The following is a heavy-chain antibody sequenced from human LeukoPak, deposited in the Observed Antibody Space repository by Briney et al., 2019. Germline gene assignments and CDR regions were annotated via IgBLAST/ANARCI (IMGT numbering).Heavy chain of an antibody. CDR2: INWNGDST. Sequence: GGSLRLSCAASGFTFDDYGMSWVRQAPGKGLEWVSGINWNGDSTGYADSVKGRFTISRDNAKNSLYLQMNSLRAEDTALYYCARVDGGNTIDYWGQGTLVTVSS. CDR1: GFTFDDYG. CDR3: ARVDGGNTIDY. V-gene: IGHV3-20*04. J-gene: IGHJ4*02. D-gene: IGHD4-23*01.